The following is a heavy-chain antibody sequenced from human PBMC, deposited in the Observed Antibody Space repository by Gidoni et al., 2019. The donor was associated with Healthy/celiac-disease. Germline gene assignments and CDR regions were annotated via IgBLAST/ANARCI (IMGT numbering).Heavy chain of an antibody. D-gene: IGHD6-6*01. CDR3: ARAGQLSPSHY. CDR2: IYHSGST. V-gene: IGHV4-38-2*01. J-gene: IGHJ4*02. Sequence: QVQLQESGPGLVKPSETLSLTCAVSGYSISSGYYWGWIRQPPGKGLEWIGSIYHSGSTYYNPSLKSRVTISVDTSKNQFSLKLSSVTAADTAVYYWARAGQLSPSHYWGQGTLVTVSS. CDR1: GYSISSGYY.